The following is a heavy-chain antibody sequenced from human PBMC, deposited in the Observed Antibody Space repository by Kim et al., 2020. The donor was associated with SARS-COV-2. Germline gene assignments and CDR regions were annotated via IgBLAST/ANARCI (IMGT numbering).Heavy chain of an antibody. V-gene: IGHV4-39*07. Sequence: SETLSLTCTVSGGSISSSSYYWGWIRQPPGKGLEWIGSIYYSGSTYYNPSLKSRVTISVDTSKNQFSLKLSSVTAADTAVYYCASHRRSGYYYVDWFDPWGQGTLVTVSS. CDR2: IYYSGST. CDR3: ASHRRSGYYYVDWFDP. CDR1: GGSISSSSYY. D-gene: IGHD3-22*01. J-gene: IGHJ5*02.